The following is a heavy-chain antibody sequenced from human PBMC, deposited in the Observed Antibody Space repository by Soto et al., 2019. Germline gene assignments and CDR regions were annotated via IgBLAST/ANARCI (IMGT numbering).Heavy chain of an antibody. V-gene: IGHV6-1*01. J-gene: IGHJ6*02. Sequence: SQTLSLTCAISGDSVSSNSAAWNWIRQSPSRGLEWLGRTYYRSKWYNDYAVSVKSRITINPDTSKNQFSLQLNSVTPEDTAVYYCARALPMAYPVITFGGVTFGGMDVWGQGTTVTVSS. CDR1: GDSVSSNSAA. D-gene: IGHD3-16*01. CDR2: TYYRSKWYN. CDR3: ARALPMAYPVITFGGVTFGGMDV.